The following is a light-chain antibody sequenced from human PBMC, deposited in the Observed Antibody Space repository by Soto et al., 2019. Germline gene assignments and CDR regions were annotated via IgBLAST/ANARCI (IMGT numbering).Light chain of an antibody. CDR1: QSINNRY. V-gene: IGKV3-20*01. Sequence: EIVLTQSPGTLSLSPGERATLSCRASQSINNRYLAWYQQKPGQAPRLLIYAASSRATGIPDRFSGSGSGTHFTLTITRLEPEDFAVYYCQQFGSSPGFTFGPGTKVDIK. J-gene: IGKJ3*01. CDR2: AAS. CDR3: QQFGSSPGFT.